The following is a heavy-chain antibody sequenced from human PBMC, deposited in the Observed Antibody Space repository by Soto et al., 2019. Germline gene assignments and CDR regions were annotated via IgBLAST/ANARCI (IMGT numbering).Heavy chain of an antibody. V-gene: IGHV3-21*01. D-gene: IGHD6-13*01. CDR2: ISSSSSYI. Sequence: PGGSRRLSCAASGFTFTNYAINWVRQAPGKGLEWVSSISSSSSYIYYADSVKGRFTISRDNAKNSLYLQMNSLRAEDTAVYYCARDSSSWSNDDAFDIWGQGTMVTVSS. CDR3: ARDSSSWSNDDAFDI. CDR1: GFTFTNYA. J-gene: IGHJ3*02.